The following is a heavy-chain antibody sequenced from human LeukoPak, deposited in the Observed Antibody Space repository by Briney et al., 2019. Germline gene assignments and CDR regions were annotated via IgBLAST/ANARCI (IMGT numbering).Heavy chain of an antibody. Sequence: GGSLRLSCAASGFTVSICYMRWARQAPGKGLEWVSVLYSDGSTYYADSVQGRFTISRDNSKSTLCLQMNSLRAEDTAVYYCAKQLGYCSDGSCYFPYWGQGTLVTVSS. D-gene: IGHD2-15*01. J-gene: IGHJ4*02. CDR3: AKQLGYCSDGSCYFPY. V-gene: IGHV3-53*01. CDR1: GFTVSICY. CDR2: LYSDGST.